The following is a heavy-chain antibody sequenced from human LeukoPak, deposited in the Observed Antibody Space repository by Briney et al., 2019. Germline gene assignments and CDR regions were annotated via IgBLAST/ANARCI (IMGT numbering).Heavy chain of an antibody. V-gene: IGHV4-39*07. J-gene: IGHJ6*02. CDR3: ARGLGRYNWNVNYYYGMDV. Sequence: SETLSLTCTVSGGSISSSSYYWGWIRQPPGKGLEWIGEINHSGSTNYNPSLKSRVTISVDTSKNQFSLKLSSVTAADTAVYYCARGLGRYNWNVNYYYGMDVWGQGTTVTVSS. CDR1: GGSISSSSYY. D-gene: IGHD1-1*01. CDR2: INHSGST.